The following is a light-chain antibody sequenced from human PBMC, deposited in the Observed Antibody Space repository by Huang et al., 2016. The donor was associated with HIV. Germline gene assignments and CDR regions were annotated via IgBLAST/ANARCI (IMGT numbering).Light chain of an antibody. V-gene: IGKV3-11*01. CDR3: QQGTT. J-gene: IGKJ3*01. Sequence: EIVLTQSPATLSLSPGERATLSCRASQRVGNSFAWYQQKPGQTPRLLIYHASDRASGIPARFGGSGSGADFTLTISSLEPEDFAVYYCQQGTTFGPGTRVDIK. CDR1: QRVGNS. CDR2: HAS.